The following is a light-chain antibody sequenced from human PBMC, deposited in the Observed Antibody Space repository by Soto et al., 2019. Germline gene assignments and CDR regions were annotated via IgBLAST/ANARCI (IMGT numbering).Light chain of an antibody. V-gene: IGKV3-20*01. CDR2: GAS. CDR1: QAVTSKF. CDR3: QQYNNWPPVT. Sequence: EIVLTQSPGTLSLSPGDEATLSCKASQAVTSKFLAWYQQKPGQPPRLLILGASTRATGIADRFSGSGSGTDFTLTISRLEPEDFAVYFCQQYNNWPPVTFGPGTKVDI. J-gene: IGKJ3*01.